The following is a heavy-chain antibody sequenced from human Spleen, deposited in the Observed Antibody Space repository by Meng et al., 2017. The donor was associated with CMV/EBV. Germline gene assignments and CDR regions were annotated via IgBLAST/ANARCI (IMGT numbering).Heavy chain of an antibody. V-gene: IGHV3-30*02. D-gene: IGHD5-18*01. J-gene: IGHJ3*01. CDR2: IRYDGSNK. Sequence: GESLKISCAASGFTFSSYGMHWVRQAPGKGLEWVAFIRYDGSNKYYADSVKGRFTISRDNSKNTLYLQMNSLRAEDTAVYYCAKVADTVMWGQGTMVTVSS. CDR3: AKVADTVM. CDR1: GFTFSSYG.